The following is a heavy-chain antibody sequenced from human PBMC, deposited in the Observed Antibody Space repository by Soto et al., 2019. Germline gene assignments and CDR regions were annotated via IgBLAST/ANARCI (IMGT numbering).Heavy chain of an antibody. J-gene: IGHJ4*02. Sequence: SVKVSCKASGCTFSSYAISWVRQAPGQGLEWMGGIIPIFGTANYAQKFQGRVTITAEESTSTAYMELSRLRSEETDVYYCARGQMIDGYIVDYWGQGTLFTVSS. CDR3: ARGQMIDGYIVDY. V-gene: IGHV1-69*13. CDR1: GCTFSSYA. CDR2: IIPIFGTA. D-gene: IGHD5-12*01.